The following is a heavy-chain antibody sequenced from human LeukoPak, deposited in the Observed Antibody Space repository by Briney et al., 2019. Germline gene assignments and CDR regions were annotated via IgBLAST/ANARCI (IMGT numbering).Heavy chain of an antibody. CDR2: IRRSDNTV. D-gene: IGHD4-17*01. J-gene: IGHJ5*02. Sequence: GGSLGLSCAASGFTFSSYGMHWVRQAPGKGLEWVSYIRRSDNTVYYADSVKGRFTISRDNAKNSLYLQMNSLRAEDTAVYYCAREGFMGDYDWFDPWGQGTLVTVSS. CDR3: AREGFMGDYDWFDP. V-gene: IGHV3-48*01. CDR1: GFTFSSYG.